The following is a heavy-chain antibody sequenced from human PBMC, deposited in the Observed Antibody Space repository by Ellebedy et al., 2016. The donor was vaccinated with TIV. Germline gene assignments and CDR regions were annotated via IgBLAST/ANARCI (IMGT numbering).Heavy chain of an antibody. CDR3: ARGYGDYVPRFDY. V-gene: IGHV1-69*10. J-gene: IGHJ4*02. CDR2: IIPILDIA. CDR1: GGTFSSYA. Sequence: ASVKVSCKASGGTFSSYAISWVRQAPGQGLEWMGGIIPILDIAKYAQKFQGRVTITADKSTSTAYMELSSLRSEDTAVYYCARGYGDYVPRFDYWGQGTLVTVSS. D-gene: IGHD4-17*01.